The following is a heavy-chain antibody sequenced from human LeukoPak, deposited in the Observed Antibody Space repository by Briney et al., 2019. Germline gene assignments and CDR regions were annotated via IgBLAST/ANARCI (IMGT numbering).Heavy chain of an antibody. Sequence: GGPLRLSCAASGFTFSSYGMHWVRQAPDKGLEWVAVISYDGSNKYYADSVKGRFTISRDNSKNTLYLQMNSLRAEDTAVYYCAKSRDPSHFDYWGRGTLVTVSS. CDR1: GFTFSSYG. CDR3: AKSRDPSHFDY. J-gene: IGHJ4*02. CDR2: ISYDGSNK. V-gene: IGHV3-30*18.